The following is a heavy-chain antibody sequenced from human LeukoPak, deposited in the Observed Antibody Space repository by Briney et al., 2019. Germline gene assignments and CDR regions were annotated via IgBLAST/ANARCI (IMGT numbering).Heavy chain of an antibody. D-gene: IGHD1-26*01. Sequence: SVKVSCKASGGTFSSYAISWVRQAPGQGLEWMGGIIPIFGTANYAQKFQGRVTITADESTSTAYMELSSLRSEDMAVYYCARSTRSGSHSHYYYMDVWGKGTTVTVSS. J-gene: IGHJ6*03. CDR3: ARSTRSGSHSHYYYMDV. CDR1: GGTFSSYA. V-gene: IGHV1-69*13. CDR2: IIPIFGTA.